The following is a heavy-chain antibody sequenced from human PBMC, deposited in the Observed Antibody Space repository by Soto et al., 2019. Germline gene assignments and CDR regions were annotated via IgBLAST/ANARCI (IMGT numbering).Heavy chain of an antibody. CDR2: ISWDSGKI. D-gene: IGHD3-16*01. CDR3: AKDNGNYGSGTFAH. J-gene: IGHJ4*02. V-gene: IGHV3-9*01. Sequence: GGSLRLSCAASGFSIDDFARHWVRQAPGKGLEWVSSISWDSGKIGYADSVTGRFSVSRDNAKNSLFLQMTGLRAEDTAVYYCAKDNGNYGSGTFAHWGPGTLVTVYS. CDR1: GFSIDDFA.